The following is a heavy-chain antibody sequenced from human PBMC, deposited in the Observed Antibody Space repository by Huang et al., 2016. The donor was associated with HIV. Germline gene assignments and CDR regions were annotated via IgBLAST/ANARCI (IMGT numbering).Heavy chain of an antibody. CDR2: IHHIWMM. CDR3: ARQGVDCSSISSDLSWFDP. CDR1: GGSVISRTYY. J-gene: IGHJ5*02. V-gene: IGHV4-39*01. Sequence: QLQLHESGPGLVKPSQNLSLTCPVFGGSVISRTYYWAWIRQTPGKGLEWIGSIHHIWMMYYNRSLNSLFSMMVDKSKNQFSVKVTSATAADSAIYYCARQGVDCSSISSDLSWFDPWGQGTLVTVSS. D-gene: IGHD2-2*01.